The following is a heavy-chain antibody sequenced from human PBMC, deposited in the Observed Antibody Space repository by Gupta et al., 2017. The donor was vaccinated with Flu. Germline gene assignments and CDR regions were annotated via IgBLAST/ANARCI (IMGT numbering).Heavy chain of an antibody. CDR2: IYPGDSDT. CDR3: AVTDIVLMVYDWSFDY. CDR1: GYSFTSSW. J-gene: IGHJ4*02. Sequence: VQLVQSGAEVKKPGESLKLSCKGSGYSFTSSWIGWVRQMPGKGLEWMGIIYPGDSDTRYSPSFQGQVTISADKSISTAYLQWSSLKASDTAMYYCAVTDIVLMVYDWSFDYWGQGTLVTVSS. V-gene: IGHV5-51*01. D-gene: IGHD2-8*01.